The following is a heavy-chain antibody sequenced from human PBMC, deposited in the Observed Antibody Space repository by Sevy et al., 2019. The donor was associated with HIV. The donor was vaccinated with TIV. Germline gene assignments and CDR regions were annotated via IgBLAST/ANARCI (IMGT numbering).Heavy chain of an antibody. CDR3: AKTRGFSGLHAFDA. Sequence: GGSLRLSCATSGITVSLNYMSWVRQAPGKGLEWVSAIYAGDSTYYTDSVRGRFTISRDNSKNTLYLQMNSLRVEDTATYYCAKTRGFSGLHAFDAWRQGTLVTVSS. V-gene: IGHV3-53*01. D-gene: IGHD5-18*01. J-gene: IGHJ3*01. CDR1: GITVSLNY. CDR2: IYAGDST.